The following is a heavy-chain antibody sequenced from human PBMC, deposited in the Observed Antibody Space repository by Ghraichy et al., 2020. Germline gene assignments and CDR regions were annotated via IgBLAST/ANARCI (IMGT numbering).Heavy chain of an antibody. CDR3: ARRNTRPERFDY. V-gene: IGHV4-59*01. CDR1: GGSISTYY. CDR2: IYYSGNT. Sequence: SETLSLTCSVSGGSISTYYWTWIRQPPGKRLEWIGYIYYSGNTNYNPSLKSRVTISVDTSENQFSLELSSVTAADTAVYYCARRNTRPERFDYWDQGTLVTVSS. J-gene: IGHJ4*02.